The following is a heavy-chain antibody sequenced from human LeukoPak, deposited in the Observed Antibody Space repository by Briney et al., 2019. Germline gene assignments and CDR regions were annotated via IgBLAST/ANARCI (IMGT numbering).Heavy chain of an antibody. CDR1: GGSFSGYY. J-gene: IGHJ4*02. V-gene: IGHV4-34*01. CDR3: ARSSGFDY. Sequence: AETLSLTCAVYGGSFSGYYWSWLRQPPGKGLEWIGEINHSGSTNYNPSLKSRVTISVDKSKNQFSLELSSVTAADAAVYYCARSSGFDYWGQGTLVTVSS. CDR2: INHSGST. D-gene: IGHD1-26*01.